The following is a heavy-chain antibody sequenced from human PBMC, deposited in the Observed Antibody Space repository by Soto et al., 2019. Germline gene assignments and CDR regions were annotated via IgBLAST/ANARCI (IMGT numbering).Heavy chain of an antibody. CDR1: GGSFSGYY. V-gene: IGHV4-34*01. Sequence: PSETLSLTCAVYGGSFSGYYRSWIRQPPGKGLEWIGEINHSGSTNYNPSLKSRVTISVDTSKNQFSLKLSSVTAADTAVYYCARGEVVVAATRSGYFDYWGQGTLVTVSS. CDR3: ARGEVVVAATRSGYFDY. D-gene: IGHD2-15*01. J-gene: IGHJ4*02. CDR2: INHSGST.